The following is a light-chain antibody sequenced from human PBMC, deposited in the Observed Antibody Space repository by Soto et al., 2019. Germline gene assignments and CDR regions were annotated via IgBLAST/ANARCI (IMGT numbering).Light chain of an antibody. Sequence: AIEMTQSPSSLSVSVGDRVTITCRASQGIRHDLGWYQQKPGKAPELLIYAASILHSGVPSRFSGSGSGTDFTLTITSLQPEDFAIYFCLQDYTYPRTFGGGTKVDIK. CDR3: LQDYTYPRT. V-gene: IGKV1-6*01. CDR2: AAS. J-gene: IGKJ4*01. CDR1: QGIRHD.